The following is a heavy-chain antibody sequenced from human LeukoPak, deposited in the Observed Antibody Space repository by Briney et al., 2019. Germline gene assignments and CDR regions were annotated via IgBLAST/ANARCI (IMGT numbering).Heavy chain of an antibody. J-gene: IGHJ4*02. CDR2: IYYSGST. CDR3: ARGYSSSWSRILDY. V-gene: IGHV4-59*01. D-gene: IGHD6-13*01. CDR1: GGSISSYY. Sequence: PSETLSLTCTVSGGSISSYYWSWIRQPPGKGLEWIGYIYYSGSTNYNPSLKSRVTISVDTSKNQFSLKLSSVTAADTAVYYCARGYSSSWSRILDYWGQGTLVTVSP.